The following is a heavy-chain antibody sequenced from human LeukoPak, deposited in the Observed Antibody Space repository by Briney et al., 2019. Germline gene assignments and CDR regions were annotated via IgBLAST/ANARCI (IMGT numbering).Heavy chain of an antibody. CDR3: AKDISAVVPAAMFDY. CDR2: IYSGGST. CDR1: GFTVSSNY. J-gene: IGHJ4*02. D-gene: IGHD2-2*01. Sequence: GGSLRLSCAASGFTVSSNYMSWVRQAPGKGLEWVSVIYSGGSTYYADSVKGRFTISRDNSKNTLYLQMNSLRAEDTAVYYCAKDISAVVPAAMFDYWGQGTLVTVSS. V-gene: IGHV3-53*01.